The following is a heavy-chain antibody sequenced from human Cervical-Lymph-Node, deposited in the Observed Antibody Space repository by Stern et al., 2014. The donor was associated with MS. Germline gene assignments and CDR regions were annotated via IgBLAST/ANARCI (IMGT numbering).Heavy chain of an antibody. CDR2: ISYDGSNK. J-gene: IGHJ6*02. CDR3: AKAGYCSGGSCYYYGMDV. CDR1: GFTFSSYG. Sequence: VQLVESGGGVVQPGRSLRLSCATSGFTFSSYGMHWVRQAPGKGLEWGAVISYDGSNKYYADSVKGRFTISRDNSKNTLYLQMNSLRAEDTAVYYCAKAGYCSGGSCYYYGMDVWGQGTTVTVSS. V-gene: IGHV3-30*18. D-gene: IGHD2-15*01.